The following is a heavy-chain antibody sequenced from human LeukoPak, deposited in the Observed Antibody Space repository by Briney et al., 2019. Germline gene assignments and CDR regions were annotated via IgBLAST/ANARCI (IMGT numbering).Heavy chain of an antibody. CDR1: RFEPRLYT. D-gene: IGHD4-17*01. Sequence: PGGSLRHSPLHSRFEPRLYTTSSVRPAPGEGVEWVASISSSSTYMYYGDSVKGRFTISTDNATNTLYLQLDSLRAEDTGTYYCASRVTTLLRWGGETLVIVSS. J-gene: IGHJ4*02. CDR2: ISSSSTYM. V-gene: IGHV3-21*01. CDR3: ASRVTTLLR.